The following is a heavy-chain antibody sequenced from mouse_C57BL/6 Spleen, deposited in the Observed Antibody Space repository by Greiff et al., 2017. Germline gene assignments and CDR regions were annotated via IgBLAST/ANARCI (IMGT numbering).Heavy chain of an antibody. CDR1: GFSLTSYG. D-gene: IGHD1-1*01. CDR3: ARKEGFTTVVPTGAMDY. Sequence: QVQLKQSGPGLVQPSQSLSITCTVSGFSLTSYGVHWVRQSPGKGLEWLGVIWSGGSTDYNAAFISRLSISKDNSKSQVFFKMNSLQADDTAIYYCARKEGFTTVVPTGAMDYWGQGTSVTVSS. V-gene: IGHV2-2*01. J-gene: IGHJ4*01. CDR2: IWSGGST.